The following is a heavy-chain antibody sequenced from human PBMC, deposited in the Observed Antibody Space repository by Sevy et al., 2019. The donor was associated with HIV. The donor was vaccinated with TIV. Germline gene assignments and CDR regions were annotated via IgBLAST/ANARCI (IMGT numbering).Heavy chain of an antibody. CDR3: ARHCGSTSCSNALDI. CDR1: GGSFSGYY. CDR2: INHSGSP. D-gene: IGHD2-2*01. Sequence: TLSLTCAVYGGSFSGYYWSWIRQPPGKGLEWIGEINHSGSPNYTPSLKSRFTISVDTSKIQFALKLSSVTAADTAVYYCARHCGSTSCSNALDIWGQGTMVTVSS. J-gene: IGHJ3*02. V-gene: IGHV4-34*01.